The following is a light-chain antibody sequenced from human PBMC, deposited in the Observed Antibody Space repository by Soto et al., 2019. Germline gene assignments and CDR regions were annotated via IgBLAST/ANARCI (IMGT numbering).Light chain of an antibody. CDR2: DVS. Sequence: QSALTQPASVSGSPGQSITISCTGTSSDVGACNYVSWYQQHPGKAPKFMIYDVSDRPSGVSNRFSGSKSGNTASLTISGLQAEDEADYYCSSYTSSSTVVFGGGTKLTVL. CDR1: SSDVGACNY. CDR3: SSYTSSSTVV. J-gene: IGLJ2*01. V-gene: IGLV2-14*01.